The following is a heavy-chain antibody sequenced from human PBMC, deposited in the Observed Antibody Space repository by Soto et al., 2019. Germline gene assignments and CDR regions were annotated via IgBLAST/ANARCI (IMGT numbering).Heavy chain of an antibody. V-gene: IGHV1-18*04. Sequence: SVKVSCKASGYTITRYGSSWVRKEPGQGLEWMGWISAYNGNTNYAQKLQGRVTMTTDTSTSTAYVELRSLRSDVTAVYYCARDRRYSSRWYFLSSGMGVWGQGTTVTGSS. J-gene: IGHJ6*02. CDR2: ISAYNGNT. CDR3: ARDRRYSSRWYFLSSGMGV. CDR1: GYTITRYG. D-gene: IGHD6-13*01.